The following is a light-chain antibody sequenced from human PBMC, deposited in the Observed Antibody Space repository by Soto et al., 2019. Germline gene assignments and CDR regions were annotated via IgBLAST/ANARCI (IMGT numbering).Light chain of an antibody. Sequence: EIVMTQSPATLSVSPGERATLSCRASQSVSSNLAWYRQKPGQAPRLLIYGASTRATGIPARFSGSGSGTEFTLTIGSLQSEDLAVYYCQQYNSWPPLTFGGGTKVEIK. CDR3: QQYNSWPPLT. CDR2: GAS. CDR1: QSVSSN. J-gene: IGKJ4*01. V-gene: IGKV3-15*01.